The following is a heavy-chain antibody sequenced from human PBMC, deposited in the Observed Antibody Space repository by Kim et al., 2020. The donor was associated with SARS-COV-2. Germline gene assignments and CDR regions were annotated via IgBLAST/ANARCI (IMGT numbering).Heavy chain of an antibody. D-gene: IGHD3-10*01. CDR3: AVLPEIGEFPKD. CDR1: GDSFTNYW. CDR2: IDPSDSYS. V-gene: IGHV5-10-1*01. Sequence: GESLKISCKVSGDSFTNYWISWVRQMPGRGLEWMGRIDPSDSYSSYSPSFQGHVTISADTSISTSYLQWRSLKASDTAMYYCAVLPEIGEFPKDWGQGTLVTVSS. J-gene: IGHJ4*02.